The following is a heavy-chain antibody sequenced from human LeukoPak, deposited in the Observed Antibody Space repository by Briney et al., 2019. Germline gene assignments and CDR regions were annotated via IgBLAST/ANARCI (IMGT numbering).Heavy chain of an antibody. J-gene: IGHJ4*02. Sequence: GGSLRLSCAASGFTVSSNYMSWVRQAPVKGLEWVSVIYSGGSTYYADSVKGRFTISRDNSKNTLYLQMNSLRAEDTAVYYCARDAVYSGSYSYWGQGTLVTVSS. V-gene: IGHV3-66*01. CDR1: GFTVSSNY. D-gene: IGHD1-26*01. CDR3: ARDAVYSGSYSY. CDR2: IYSGGST.